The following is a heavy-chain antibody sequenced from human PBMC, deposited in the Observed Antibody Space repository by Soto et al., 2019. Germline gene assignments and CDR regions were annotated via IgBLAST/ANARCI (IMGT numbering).Heavy chain of an antibody. J-gene: IGHJ5*02. V-gene: IGHV4-4*02. CDR3: ARAPDYYDFWRGYKNWFDP. D-gene: IGHD3-3*01. CDR2: IYTSGST. CDR1: GGSISSSNW. Sequence: QVQLQESGPGLVKPSGTLSLTCAVSGGSISSSNWWSWVRQPPGKGLEWIGEIYTSGSTNYNPSLKSRFPISGEKSKNQFSLKLSPVTAADTAVYYCARAPDYYDFWRGYKNWFDPWGQGTLVTVSS.